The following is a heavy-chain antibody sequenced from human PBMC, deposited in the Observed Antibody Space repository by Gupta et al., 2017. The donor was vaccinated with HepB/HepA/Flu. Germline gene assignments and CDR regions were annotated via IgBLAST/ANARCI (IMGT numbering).Heavy chain of an antibody. Sequence: QEHLVQSGAEVKKTGASVKVSCKASGYTFTSYDINWVRQVPGQGLEWLGWMNPKSGNAAYAQKFQGRVIMTRNTAINTAYMELSSLTSEDTAVYYCARGVYCSDDECNRYHYKGMDVWGQGTTVTVSS. D-gene: IGHD2-15*01. CDR2: MNPKSGNA. V-gene: IGHV1-8*01. CDR1: GYTFTSYD. CDR3: ARGVYCSDDECNRYHYKGMDV. J-gene: IGHJ6*02.